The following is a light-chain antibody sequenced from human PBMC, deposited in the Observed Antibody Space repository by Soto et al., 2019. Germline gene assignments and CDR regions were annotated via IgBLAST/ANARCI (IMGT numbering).Light chain of an antibody. CDR1: EILLHSNGNNY. J-gene: IGKJ5*01. Sequence: DIVMTQSPLSLPVTPGEPASISCRSNEILLHSNGNNYVDWYLQKPGQSPQLLVYLGSNRASGVPDRFSGSGSGTDFTLKISRVEAEDVGLYYCMQALQTPNTFGQGTRLEIK. CDR3: MQALQTPNT. V-gene: IGKV2-28*01. CDR2: LGS.